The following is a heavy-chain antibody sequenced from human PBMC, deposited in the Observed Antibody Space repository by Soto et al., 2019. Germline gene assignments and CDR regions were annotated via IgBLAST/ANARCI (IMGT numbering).Heavy chain of an antibody. CDR2: ISYSGST. D-gene: IGHD2-15*01. Sequence: SETLSLTCTVSGASISSSPYYWGWIRQSPGKGREWIASISYSGSTYYNPSLKSRVTISADPSKTRFSLKLSSVTAADSAVFYCARHASKIVVVVSLLGSWGQGILVTSPQ. CDR1: GASISSSPYY. CDR3: ARHASKIVVVVSLLGS. J-gene: IGHJ5*02. V-gene: IGHV4-39*01.